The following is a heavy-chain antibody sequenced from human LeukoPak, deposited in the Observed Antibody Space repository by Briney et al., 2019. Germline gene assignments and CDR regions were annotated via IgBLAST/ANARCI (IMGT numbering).Heavy chain of an antibody. CDR2: IIPIFGTA. D-gene: IGHD2-15*01. CDR3: ARGPARISKGNWFDP. CDR1: GGTFSSYA. J-gene: IGHJ5*02. V-gene: IGHV1-69*13. Sequence: SVKVSSKASGGTFSSYAISWVRQAPGQGLEWMGGIIPIFGTANYAQKFQGRVTITADGSTSTAYMELSSLRSEDTAVYCCARGPARISKGNWFDPWGQGTLVTVSS.